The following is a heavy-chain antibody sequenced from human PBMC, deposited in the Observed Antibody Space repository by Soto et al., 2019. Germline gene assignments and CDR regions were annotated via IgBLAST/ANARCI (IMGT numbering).Heavy chain of an antibody. Sequence: GGSLRLSCAASGFTFSTYSMNWVRQAPGKGLEWVSTISSSSSYIYYADSVKGRFTVSRDNPKNSLYLQMNSLRAEDTAVYYCARSSSIAGDFDYWGQGTLVTVSS. D-gene: IGHD6-6*01. CDR3: ARSSSIAGDFDY. V-gene: IGHV3-21*01. J-gene: IGHJ4*02. CDR2: ISSSSSYI. CDR1: GFTFSTYS.